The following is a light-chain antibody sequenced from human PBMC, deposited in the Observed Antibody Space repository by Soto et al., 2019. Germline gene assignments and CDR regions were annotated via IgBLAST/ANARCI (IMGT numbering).Light chain of an antibody. J-gene: IGKJ2*01. CDR1: QSISSW. CDR2: KAS. Sequence: DIQMTQSPSTLSASVGDRVTITCRASQSISSWLAWYQQKPGKAPKLLIYKASSLESGVPSRFSGSGSGTEFTLTISSLQPDDFATYYCQQYNSDHTFGQGTKLEIK. CDR3: QQYNSDHT. V-gene: IGKV1-5*03.